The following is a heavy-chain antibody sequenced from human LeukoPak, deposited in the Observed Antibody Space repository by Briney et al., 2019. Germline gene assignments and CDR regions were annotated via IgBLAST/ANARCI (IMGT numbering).Heavy chain of an antibody. CDR1: RFTFSSYS. D-gene: IGHD1-7*01. Sequence: GGSLRLSCAASRFTFSSYSMNWVRQAPGKGLEWVSSISSSSSYIYYADSVKGRFTISRDNAKNSLYLQMNSLRAEDTAVYYCARESYWNYRHFDYWGQGTLVTVSS. CDR3: ARESYWNYRHFDY. V-gene: IGHV3-21*01. CDR2: ISSSSSYI. J-gene: IGHJ4*02.